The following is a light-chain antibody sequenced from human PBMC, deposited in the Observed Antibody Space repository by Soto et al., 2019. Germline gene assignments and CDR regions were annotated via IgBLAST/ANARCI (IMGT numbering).Light chain of an antibody. CDR3: QQRINWPLT. J-gene: IGKJ4*01. CDR2: DAS. CDR1: QSVSSY. V-gene: IGKV3-11*01. Sequence: EIVMTQSPATLSLSPGERATLSCRAGQSVSSYLAWYQQKPGQAPRLLIYDASSRASGIPARFSGSGSGTDFTLTISSLEPEDFAVYYCQQRINWPLTFGGGTKVDI.